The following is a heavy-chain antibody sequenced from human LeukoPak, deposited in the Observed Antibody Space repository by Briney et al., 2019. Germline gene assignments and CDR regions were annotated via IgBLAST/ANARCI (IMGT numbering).Heavy chain of an antibody. J-gene: IGHJ4*02. CDR3: ARRSYGSSGTSFDY. V-gene: IGHV3-74*01. CDR2: INSDGSTT. CDR1: GFTFSNYW. Sequence: GGSLRLSCAASGFTFSNYWMHWVRQAPGKGLVWVSRINSDGSTTTYEDSVKGRFTISRDNAKNTLNLQMNSLRAEDTAVYYCARRSYGSSGTSFDYWGQGTLVTVSS. D-gene: IGHD3-22*01.